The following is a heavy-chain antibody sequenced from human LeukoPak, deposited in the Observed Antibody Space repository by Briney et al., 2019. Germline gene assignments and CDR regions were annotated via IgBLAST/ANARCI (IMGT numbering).Heavy chain of an antibody. Sequence: QAGGSLRLSCAASGFTFSSYAMSWVRQAPGKGLEWVSGISGSGESTYYADSVKGRFTVSRDNSKNTLYLQMSSLRVEDTAFYYCAKATTAVRPGGSSGWGQGTLVSVSS. CDR2: ISGSGEST. D-gene: IGHD6-6*01. CDR1: GFTFSSYA. CDR3: AKATTAVRPGGSSG. V-gene: IGHV3-23*01. J-gene: IGHJ4*02.